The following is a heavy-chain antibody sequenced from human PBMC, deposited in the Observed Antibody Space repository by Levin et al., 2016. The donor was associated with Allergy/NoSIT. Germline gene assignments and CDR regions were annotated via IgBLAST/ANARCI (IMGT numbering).Heavy chain of an antibody. CDR2: IYYSGST. V-gene: IGHV4-59*01. D-gene: IGHD2-2*01. J-gene: IGHJ4*02. CDR3: ARGLLYQGGYYFDF. Sequence: WIRQPPGKGLEWIGYIYYSGSTNYNPSLKSRVTISVDTSKNQFSLNLSSVTAADTAVYYCARGLLYQGGYYFDFWGQGTLVTVSS.